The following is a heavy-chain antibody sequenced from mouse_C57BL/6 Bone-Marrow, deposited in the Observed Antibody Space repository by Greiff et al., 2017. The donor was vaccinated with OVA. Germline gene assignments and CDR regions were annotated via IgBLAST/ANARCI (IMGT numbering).Heavy chain of an antibody. J-gene: IGHJ2*01. D-gene: IGHD1-1*01. CDR1: GYTFTSYW. CDR3: ASGGHITTVVGFDY. V-gene: IGHV1-53*01. CDR2: INPSNGGT. Sequence: VKLQQPGTELVKPGASVKLSCKASGYTFTSYWMHWVKQRPGQGLEWIGNINPSNGGTTYNEKFKSKATLTVDKSSSTAYMQLSSLTSEDSAVYYCASGGHITTVVGFDYWGQGTTLTVSS.